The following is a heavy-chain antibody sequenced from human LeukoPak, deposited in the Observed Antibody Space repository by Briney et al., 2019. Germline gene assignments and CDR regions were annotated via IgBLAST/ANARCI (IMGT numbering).Heavy chain of an antibody. D-gene: IGHD3-22*01. CDR3: ARLPSGYHFDY. CDR2: IYYTGST. V-gene: IGHV4-39*01. CDR1: GGSISSSNYY. Sequence: PSETLSLTCTVSGGSISSSNYYWGWIRQSPRKDLEWVGTIYYTGSTYYNPSLRSRVTISVDTSKNQFSLQLSSVTAADTAVYYCARLPSGYHFDYWGQGTLVTVSS. J-gene: IGHJ4*02.